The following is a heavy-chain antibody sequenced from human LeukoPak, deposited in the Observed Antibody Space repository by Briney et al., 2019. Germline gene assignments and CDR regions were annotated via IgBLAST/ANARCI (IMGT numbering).Heavy chain of an antibody. Sequence: SETLSLTCTVSGGSINFYYWSWIRQPAGKGLEWIGRIYSTGSTNYSPSLKSRVTMSVDKSKNQFSLNLSSVTAADTAVYYCARHYKSSGTTVFDYWGQGTLVTVSS. CDR2: IYSTGST. CDR1: GGSINFYY. CDR3: ARHYKSSGTTVFDY. V-gene: IGHV4-4*07. J-gene: IGHJ4*02. D-gene: IGHD4-11*01.